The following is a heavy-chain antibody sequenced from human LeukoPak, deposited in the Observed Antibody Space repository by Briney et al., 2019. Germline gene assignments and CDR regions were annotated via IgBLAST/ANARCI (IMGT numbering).Heavy chain of an antibody. V-gene: IGHV4-4*07. J-gene: IGHJ4*01. D-gene: IGHD4-17*01. Sequence: SETLSLTCTVPGGSISSYYWSWIRQPAGKGLEWIGRIYSSGSPNYNPSLKTRVPMSEDTSKSQFSLKLSSVTAADTAVYYCARDVLTTAGRRFDYWGHGTLVTVSS. CDR3: ARDVLTTAGRRFDY. CDR1: GGSISSYY. CDR2: IYSSGSP.